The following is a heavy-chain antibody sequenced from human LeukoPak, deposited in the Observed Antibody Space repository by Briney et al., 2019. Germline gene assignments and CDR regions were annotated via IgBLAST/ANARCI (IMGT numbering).Heavy chain of an antibody. J-gene: IGHJ5*02. CDR2: ISWNSGSI. D-gene: IGHD6-13*01. Sequence: GRSLRLSCAASGFTFDDYAMHWVRQAPGKGLEWVSGISWNSGSIGYADSVKGRFTISRDNAKNSLYLQMNSLRAEDTALYYCAKGRAAASYNWFDPWGQETLVTVSS. CDR1: GFTFDDYA. V-gene: IGHV3-9*01. CDR3: AKGRAAASYNWFDP.